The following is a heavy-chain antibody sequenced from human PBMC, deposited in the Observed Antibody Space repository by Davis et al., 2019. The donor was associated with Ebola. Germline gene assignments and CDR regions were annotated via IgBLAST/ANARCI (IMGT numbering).Heavy chain of an antibody. CDR3: TRHENYYDRQNPYYYYGMDV. CDR1: GFTFRNYE. D-gene: IGHD3-22*01. V-gene: IGHV3-48*03. J-gene: IGHJ6*02. Sequence: PGGSLRLSCAASGFTFRNYEMNWVRQAPGKGLEWVSYITSSGTTIYYADSVKGRFTISRDNAKNSLYLQMNSLRVEDTAVYYCTRHENYYDRQNPYYYYGMDVWGQGTTVTVSS. CDR2: ITSSGTTI.